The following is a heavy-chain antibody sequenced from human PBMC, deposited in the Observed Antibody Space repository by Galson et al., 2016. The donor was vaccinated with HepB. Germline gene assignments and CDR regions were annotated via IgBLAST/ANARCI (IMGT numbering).Heavy chain of an antibody. J-gene: IGHJ4*02. CDR1: GITFRDFN. V-gene: IGHV3-21*04. CDR3: ARGSAGGPVELSYLHFNF. D-gene: IGHD3-10*01. CDR2: ISSSSVDT. Sequence: SLRLSCAASGITFRDFNMNWIRQAPGKGPEWVSSISSSSVDTYYADSVKGRFSISRDDSTNSLFLLLNSLRDADTAVYYGARGSAGGPVELSYLHFNFWGQGILVTVAS.